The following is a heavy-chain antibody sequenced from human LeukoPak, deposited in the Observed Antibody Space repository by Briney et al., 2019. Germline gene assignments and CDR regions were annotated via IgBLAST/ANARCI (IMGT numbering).Heavy chain of an antibody. J-gene: IGHJ3*02. CDR1: GGSISISSYY. Sequence: SETLSLTCTVSGGSISISSYYWSWIRQSPGKGLEWIGYVFYSGKTDYSPSLRSRVSMSVDTSKNQFSLKVTSVTAADTAVYYCARDTNLRDSFDIWGQGTMVTVSS. D-gene: IGHD2-8*01. V-gene: IGHV4-61*01. CDR2: VFYSGKT. CDR3: ARDTNLRDSFDI.